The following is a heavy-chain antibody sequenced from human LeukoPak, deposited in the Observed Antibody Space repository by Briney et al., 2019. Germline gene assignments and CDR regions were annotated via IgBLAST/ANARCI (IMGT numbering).Heavy chain of an antibody. Sequence: GGSLRLSCTASGFTLGSHDMHWVRQIPGQGLEWVAAVSSGFHAFFADSVQGRFTVSREDARNSLYLQMNSLRAGDTAVYYCVSEARGYHYTYFDYWGQGTLVTVSS. D-gene: IGHD5-18*01. CDR3: VSEARGYHYTYFDY. V-gene: IGHV3-13*01. CDR2: VSSGFHA. CDR1: GFTLGSHD. J-gene: IGHJ4*02.